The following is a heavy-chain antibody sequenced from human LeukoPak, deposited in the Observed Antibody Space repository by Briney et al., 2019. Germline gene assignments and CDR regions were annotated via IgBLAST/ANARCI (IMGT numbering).Heavy chain of an antibody. CDR3: ATYYYYYMDV. V-gene: IGHV1-2*02. CDR2: INPNSGGT. Sequence: ASVKVSCKTSGYTFTDYYMHWVRQAPGQGLEWMGWINPNSGGTNYAQKFQGRVTMTRDTSISTAYMELSRLRSDDTAVYYCATYYYYYMDVWGKGTTVTISS. J-gene: IGHJ6*03. CDR1: GYTFTDYY.